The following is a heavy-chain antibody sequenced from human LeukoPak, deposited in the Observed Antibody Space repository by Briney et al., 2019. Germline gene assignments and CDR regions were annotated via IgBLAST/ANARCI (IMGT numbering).Heavy chain of an antibody. Sequence: GESLKISCKGSGYSFANYWIGWGRQMPGNGLEWMGIIYPGDSDTRYSPSFQGLVTISADKSINTAYLQWSSLRASDTAMYYCTRLDSNPLILYNWFDPWGQGTLVTVSS. V-gene: IGHV5-51*01. CDR3: TRLDSNPLILYNWFDP. CDR1: GYSFANYW. CDR2: IYPGDSDT. J-gene: IGHJ5*02. D-gene: IGHD4-11*01.